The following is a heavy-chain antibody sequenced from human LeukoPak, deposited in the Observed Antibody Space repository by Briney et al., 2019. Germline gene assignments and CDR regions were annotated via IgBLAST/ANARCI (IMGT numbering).Heavy chain of an antibody. V-gene: IGHV4-31*03. CDR2: IYYSGST. D-gene: IGHD3-22*01. J-gene: IGHJ4*02. Sequence: SETLSLTCTVSGGSISSGGYYWSWIRQHPGKGLEWIGYIYYSGSTYYNPSLKSRVTISVDTSKNQFSLKLSSVTAADTAVYYCARDYYDSGGPAYSFDYWGRGTLVTVSS. CDR1: GGSISSGGYY. CDR3: ARDYYDSGGPAYSFDY.